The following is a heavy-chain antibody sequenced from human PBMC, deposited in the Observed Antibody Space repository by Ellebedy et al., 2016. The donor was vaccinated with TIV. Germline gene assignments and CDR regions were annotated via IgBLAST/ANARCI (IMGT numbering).Heavy chain of an antibody. Sequence: PGGSLRLSCIVSGGSISRYYWSWIRQPPGRGLEWIGNIYYTGTTNYNPSLQSRVTISLDTSKNPFSLRFTSVTAADTAVYYCARIGGVSFGERPIDYWGQGTLVTVSS. CDR3: ARIGGVSFGERPIDY. V-gene: IGHV4-59*01. CDR1: GGSISRYY. D-gene: IGHD3-10*01. J-gene: IGHJ4*02. CDR2: IYYTGTT.